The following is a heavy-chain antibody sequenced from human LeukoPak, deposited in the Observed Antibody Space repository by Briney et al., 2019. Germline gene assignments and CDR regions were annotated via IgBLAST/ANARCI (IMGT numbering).Heavy chain of an antibody. Sequence: GGSLRLSCAVSGATFRQYAMSWVRQVPGKGLEWVSMINKSGGRTYYADSVRGRFTISRDNSRNMLYLQMSSLRVEDTAVYYCAKDVRGGDAAIEPIDYWGQGTLVTVSS. J-gene: IGHJ4*02. V-gene: IGHV3-23*01. CDR3: AKDVRGGDAAIEPIDY. CDR1: GATFRQYA. CDR2: INKSGGRT. D-gene: IGHD5-18*01.